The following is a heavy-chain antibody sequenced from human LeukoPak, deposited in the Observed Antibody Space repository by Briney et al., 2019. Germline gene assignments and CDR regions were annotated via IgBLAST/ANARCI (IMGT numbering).Heavy chain of an antibody. Sequence: GGSLRLSCAASTSTFSNYGMHWVRQAPGKGLEWVAVIWYDGSKTYYAESVKGRFTISKDNSKNMLYLEMNSLRVEDTAVYYCVRGFSSYGNVDYFYYGMDIWGQGTTVTVFS. CDR2: IWYDGSKT. V-gene: IGHV3-33*01. CDR3: VRGFSSYGNVDYFYYGMDI. J-gene: IGHJ6*02. D-gene: IGHD5-12*01. CDR1: TSTFSNYG.